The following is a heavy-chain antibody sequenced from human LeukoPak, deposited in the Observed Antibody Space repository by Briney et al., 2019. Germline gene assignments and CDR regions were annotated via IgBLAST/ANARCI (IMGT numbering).Heavy chain of an antibody. CDR1: GDSISSNLW. V-gene: IGHV4-4*02. CDR3: ACKLTAVAGYFDC. J-gene: IGHJ4*02. Sequence: PSGTLSLTCAVSGDSISSNLWWSWVRQPPGKGLEWIGEIHHSGSTNSNPSLKSRVTISVDKSKNQFSLKLSSVTAADTAVYYCACKLTAVAGYFDCWGQGTLVTVSS. CDR2: IHHSGST. D-gene: IGHD6-19*01.